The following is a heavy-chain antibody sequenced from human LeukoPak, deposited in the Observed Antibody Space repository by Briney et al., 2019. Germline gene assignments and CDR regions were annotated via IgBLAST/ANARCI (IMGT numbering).Heavy chain of an antibody. Sequence: PGGSLRLSCAASGFTFDDYGMSWVRQAPGKGLEWVSGINWNGGSTGYADSVKGRFTISRDNAKNLLYLQMNSLRAEDTALYYCARNTAMVNYYYYYYMDVWGKGTTVTVSS. V-gene: IGHV3-20*04. D-gene: IGHD5-18*01. CDR1: GFTFDDYG. CDR2: INWNGGST. CDR3: ARNTAMVNYYYYYYMDV. J-gene: IGHJ6*03.